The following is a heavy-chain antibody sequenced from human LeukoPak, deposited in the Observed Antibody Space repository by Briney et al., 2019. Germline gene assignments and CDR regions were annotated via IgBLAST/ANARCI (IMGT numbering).Heavy chain of an antibody. CDR1: GGTFSSYA. D-gene: IGHD3-22*01. CDR3: ARDQPGHYYDSSGYEGNWFDP. CDR2: IIPIFGTA. V-gene: IGHV1-69*05. J-gene: IGHJ5*02. Sequence: SVKVSCKASGGTFSSYAISWVRQAPGQGLEWMGGIIPIFGTANYAQKFQGRVTITTDESTSTAYMEPSSLRSEDTAVYYCARDQPGHYYDSSGYEGNWFDPWGQGTLVTVSS.